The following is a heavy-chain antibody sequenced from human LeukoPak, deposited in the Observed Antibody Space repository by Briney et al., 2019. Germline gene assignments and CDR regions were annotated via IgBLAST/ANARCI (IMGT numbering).Heavy chain of an antibody. V-gene: IGHV3-7*03. Sequence: GGSLRLSCAASGFTFSSYWMTWVRQAPGKGPEWVANIKEDGSQKYYVDSVRGRFTISRDNAKNSLFLQMNSLRAEDTAVYYCAKVGGVVAAAIDYWGQGTLVTVSS. CDR3: AKVGGVVAAAIDY. D-gene: IGHD6-13*01. CDR1: GFTFSSYW. CDR2: IKEDGSQK. J-gene: IGHJ4*02.